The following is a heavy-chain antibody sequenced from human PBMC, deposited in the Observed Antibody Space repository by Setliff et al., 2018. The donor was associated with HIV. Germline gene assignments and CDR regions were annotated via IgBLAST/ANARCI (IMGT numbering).Heavy chain of an antibody. Sequence: TLSLTCAFSGDSVSGYYWSWIRQPAGRGLEWIGRVHNSACSNYNPSLKSRVTMAVDTAKNQLSLKLTAVSAADTAVYYCARDRIEVVADSPHDVFDIWGRGIMVTVSS. D-gene: IGHD3-22*01. CDR3: ARDRIEVVADSPHDVFDI. CDR1: GDSVSGYY. V-gene: IGHV4-4*07. J-gene: IGHJ3*02. CDR2: VHNSACS.